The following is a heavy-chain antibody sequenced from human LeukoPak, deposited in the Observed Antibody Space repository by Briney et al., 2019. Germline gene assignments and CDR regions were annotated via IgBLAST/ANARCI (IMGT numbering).Heavy chain of an antibody. V-gene: IGHV4-39*07. D-gene: IGHD2-2*01. CDR1: GGSISSSSYY. CDR2: IYYSGST. CDR3: ARSISTGGFRLDY. Sequence: SETLSLTCTVSGGSISSSSYYWCWIRQPPGKWLEWIGSIYYSGSTYYNPSLKSRVTISVDTSKNQFSLQLNSVTPEDTAVYYCARSISTGGFRLDYWGQGTLVTVSS. J-gene: IGHJ4*02.